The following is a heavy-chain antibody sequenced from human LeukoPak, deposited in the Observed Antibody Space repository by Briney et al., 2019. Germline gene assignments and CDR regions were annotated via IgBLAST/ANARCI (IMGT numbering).Heavy chain of an antibody. Sequence: SETLSLTCTVSGGSISSYYWSWIRQPPGKGLEWIGYIYYSGSTNYNPSLKSGVTISVDTSKSQFSLKLSSVTAADTAVYYCARVSGPLYYGMDVWGQGTTVTVSS. CDR3: ARVSGPLYYGMDV. J-gene: IGHJ6*02. D-gene: IGHD6-19*01. CDR1: GGSISSYY. CDR2: IYYSGST. V-gene: IGHV4-59*12.